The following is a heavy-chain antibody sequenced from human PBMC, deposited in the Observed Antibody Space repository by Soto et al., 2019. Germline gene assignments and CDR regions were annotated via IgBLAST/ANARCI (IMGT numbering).Heavy chain of an antibody. CDR1: GYTFTRSG. D-gene: IGHD5-12*01. CDR3: AREGVAPYYYYGMDV. V-gene: IGHV1-18*01. CDR2: ISTYNCDT. J-gene: IGHJ6*02. Sequence: ASVKVSCTASGYTFTRSGISWVRQAPGQGLEWMGWISTYNCDTNYAQTFQGRVSMTTDTSTSTVYMELRSLRSDDTDVYYCAREGVAPYYYYGMDVWGQGTPVTVSS.